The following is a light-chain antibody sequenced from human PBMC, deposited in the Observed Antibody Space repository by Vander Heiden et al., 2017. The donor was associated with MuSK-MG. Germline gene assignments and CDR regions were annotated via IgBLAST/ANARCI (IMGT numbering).Light chain of an antibody. CDR3: QQFKSYPRT. V-gene: IGKV1-5*01. Sequence: DIQMTQSPSTLSASIGDRVTITCRASQSISGWLAWYQQKPGKAPNLLIYDASRLESGVPSRFSGSGSGTEFTLTISSLRPDDYATYYCQQFKSYPRTFGQGTKVEIK. CDR1: QSISGW. J-gene: IGKJ1*01. CDR2: DAS.